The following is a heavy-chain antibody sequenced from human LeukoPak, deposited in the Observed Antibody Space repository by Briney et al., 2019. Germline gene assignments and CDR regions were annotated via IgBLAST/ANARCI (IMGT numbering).Heavy chain of an antibody. Sequence: PGRSLRLSCAASGFTFSSYGMHWVRQAPGKGLEWVAVISYDGSNKYYADSVKGRFTISRDISKNTLYLQMNSLRAEDTAVYYCAKETRREQLGLDYWGQGTLVTVSS. J-gene: IGHJ4*02. CDR2: ISYDGSNK. V-gene: IGHV3-30*18. CDR3: AKETRREQLGLDY. D-gene: IGHD6-13*01. CDR1: GFTFSSYG.